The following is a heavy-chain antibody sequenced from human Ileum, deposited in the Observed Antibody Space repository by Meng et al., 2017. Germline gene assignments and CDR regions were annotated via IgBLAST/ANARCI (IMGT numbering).Heavy chain of an antibody. J-gene: IGHJ4*02. V-gene: IGHV2-5*02. CDR3: AKGHYGAPNE. CDR1: GFSLTTHGVG. Sequence: QITWKESGPTLVKLTQTRTLTCTFSGFSLTTHGVGVGWVRQSPGKALEWVAFIYWDDDKRYSPSLRDRLTITTFTSENQVVLTVTNMDPLDTATYYCAKGHYGAPNEWGQGTLVTVSS. D-gene: IGHD4-17*01. CDR2: IYWDDDK.